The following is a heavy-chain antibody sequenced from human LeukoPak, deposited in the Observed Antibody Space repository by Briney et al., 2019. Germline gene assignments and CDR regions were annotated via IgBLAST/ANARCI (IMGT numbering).Heavy chain of an antibody. J-gene: IGHJ4*02. D-gene: IGHD3-22*01. CDR3: ASLNLPDSSGYYDD. CDR2: INPKSGGT. Sequence: ASVKVSCKASGYTFTGHYMHWVRQAPGQGLEWMGWINPKSGGTNYAQKFQGRVTITKDTSITTAYMELSRLRSDDTAVYYCASLNLPDSSGYYDDWGQGTLVTVPS. V-gene: IGHV1-2*02. CDR1: GYTFTGHY.